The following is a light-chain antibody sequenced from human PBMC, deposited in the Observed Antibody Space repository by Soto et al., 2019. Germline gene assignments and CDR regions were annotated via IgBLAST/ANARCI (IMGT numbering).Light chain of an antibody. CDR3: QQHGGSPPYT. CDR2: GTS. J-gene: IGKJ2*01. Sequence: EVVLTQSPGTLSLSPGDRATVSCRASQTVHSSFFAWYQQKGGQAPRLLIYGTSNRAAGFPDRFSGHGSGTDFTLTIDGLEPEDFAMYFCQQHGGSPPYTFGRGTRVEI. CDR1: QTVHSSF. V-gene: IGKV3-20*01.